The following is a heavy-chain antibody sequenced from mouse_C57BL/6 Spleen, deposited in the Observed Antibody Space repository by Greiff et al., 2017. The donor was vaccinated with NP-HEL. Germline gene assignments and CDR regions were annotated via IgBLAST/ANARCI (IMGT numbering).Heavy chain of an antibody. D-gene: IGHD1-1*01. V-gene: IGHV1-52*01. J-gene: IGHJ3*01. Sequence: VQLQQPGAELVRPGSSVKLSCKASGYTFTSYWMHWVKQRPIQGLDWIGNIDPSDSETHYNQKFKDKATLTVDKSSSTAYMQLSSMPSADAAVDYCAREYDYGSSSYFAYWGQGTLVTVSA. CDR2: IDPSDSET. CDR1: GYTFTSYW. CDR3: AREYDYGSSSYFAY.